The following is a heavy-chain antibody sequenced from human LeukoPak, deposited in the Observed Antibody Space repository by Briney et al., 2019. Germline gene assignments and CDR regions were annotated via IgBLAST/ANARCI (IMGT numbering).Heavy chain of an antibody. CDR1: GFTFSSYG. Sequence: GSLRLSCAASGFTFSSYGMHWVRQAPGKGLEWVALISHDGNNKYYADSVKGRFTISGDNSKNTLYLQMNSLRAEDTAVYYCARDLGTKITMVWGILGYWGQGTLVTVSS. CDR2: ISHDGNNK. J-gene: IGHJ4*02. V-gene: IGHV3-30*19. D-gene: IGHD3-10*01. CDR3: ARDLGTKITMVWGILGY.